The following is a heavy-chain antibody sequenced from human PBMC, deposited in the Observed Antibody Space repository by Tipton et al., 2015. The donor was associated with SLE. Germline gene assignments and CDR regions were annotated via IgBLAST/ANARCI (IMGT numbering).Heavy chain of an antibody. J-gene: IGHJ5*02. CDR1: GDSISGGDYY. Sequence: TLSLTCTVSGDSISGGDYYWTWIRQPAGKGLEWIGRIYINGPSNYNPSLRSRVTISVDTSKNQFSLKLSSATAADTAVYYCARQKGGWFEDVAWGLGAQVTVSS. V-gene: IGHV4-61*02. CDR2: IYINGPS. D-gene: IGHD6-19*01. CDR3: ARQKGGWFEDVA.